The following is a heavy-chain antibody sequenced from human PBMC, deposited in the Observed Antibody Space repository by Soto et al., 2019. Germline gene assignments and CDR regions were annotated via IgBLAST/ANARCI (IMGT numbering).Heavy chain of an antibody. CDR3: AAADYSINWFDP. CDR2: IVVGSGNT. J-gene: IGHJ5*02. Sequence: ASAKVSCKASGFTFTSSAVQWVRQARGQRLEWIGWIVVGSGNTNYAQKFQERVTITRDMSTSTAYMELSSLRSEDTAVYYCAAADYSINWFDPWGQGTLVTVSS. CDR1: GFTFTSSA. V-gene: IGHV1-58*01. D-gene: IGHD4-4*01.